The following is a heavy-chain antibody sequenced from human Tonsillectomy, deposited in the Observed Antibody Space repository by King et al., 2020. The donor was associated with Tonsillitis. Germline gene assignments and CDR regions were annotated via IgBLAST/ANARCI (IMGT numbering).Heavy chain of an antibody. V-gene: IGHV4-61*02. Sequence: VQLQESGPGLVKPSQTLSLTCTVSGGSISSGSYYWSWIRQPAGKGLEWIGRIYTSGSTNYNPSLKSRVTMSVDTSKNQFSLKLSSVTAADTAVYYCARGTRLYRSSSGDRSLFDYWGQGTLVTVSS. CDR1: GGSISSGSYY. CDR2: IYTSGST. CDR3: ARGTRLYRSSSGDRSLFDY. J-gene: IGHJ4*02. D-gene: IGHD6-6*01.